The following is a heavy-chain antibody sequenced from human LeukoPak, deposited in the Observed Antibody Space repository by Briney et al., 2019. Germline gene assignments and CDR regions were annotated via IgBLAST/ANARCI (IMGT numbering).Heavy chain of an antibody. V-gene: IGHV3-23*01. D-gene: IGHD4/OR15-4a*01. CDR3: ARRAGAYSHPYDY. CDR1: GFTLSSYA. Sequence: GGSLRLSCTVSGFTLSSYAMSWVRQAPGKGLEWVSAISDSGNTYHADSVKGRFTISRDSSKNTLFLQMNRLRPEDAAVYYCARRAGAYSHPYDYWGQGTLVTVSS. J-gene: IGHJ4*02. CDR2: ISDSGNT.